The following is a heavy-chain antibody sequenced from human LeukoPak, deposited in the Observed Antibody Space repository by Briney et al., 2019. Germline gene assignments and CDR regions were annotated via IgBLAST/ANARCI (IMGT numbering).Heavy chain of an antibody. CDR1: GFTFSSYA. D-gene: IGHD4-17*01. Sequence: GGSLRLSCAASGFTFSSYAMHWVRQAPGKGLQWLALTSDDGSAKYYAGSVKGRFTISRDNSQNTLYLQMNSLRADEMAIYYCARAPGGFHGDYSPIAYWGQRTLVTVSS. CDR3: ARAPGGFHGDYSPIAY. CDR2: TSDDGSAK. J-gene: IGHJ4*02. V-gene: IGHV3-30-3*01.